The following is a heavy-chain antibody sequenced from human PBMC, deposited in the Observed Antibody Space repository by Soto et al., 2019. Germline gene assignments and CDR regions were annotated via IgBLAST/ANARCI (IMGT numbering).Heavy chain of an antibody. J-gene: IGHJ4*02. CDR1: GYTFSNYG. CDR2: ISAYNGNI. D-gene: IGHD3-10*01. Sequence: QVQLVQSGAEVKKPGASVKVSCKASGYTFSNYGISWVRQAPGQGLEWMGWISAYNGNIKFAQKLQGRVTMTTDTFTSTAYMELGGLRSDATAVYYWARDPAGEGAAMFDIWGQGTLVTVSS. V-gene: IGHV1-18*01. CDR3: ARDPAGEGAAMFDI.